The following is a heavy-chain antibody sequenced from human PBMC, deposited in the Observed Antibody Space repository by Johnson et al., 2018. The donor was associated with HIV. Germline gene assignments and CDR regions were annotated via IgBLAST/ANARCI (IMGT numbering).Heavy chain of an antibody. J-gene: IGHJ3*02. V-gene: IGHV3-9*01. CDR3: AKGENDYGDYGLDAFDI. D-gene: IGHD4-17*01. CDR2: ISWDTETI. CDR1: GFTFDDYA. Sequence: VLLVESGGGLVQPGRSLRLSCAASGFTFDDYAMHWVRQVPGKGLEWVSGISWDTETIGYANSVKGRFTISRDNARNSLYLQMNSLRVEDTAVYYCAKGENDYGDYGLDAFDIWGQGTMVTVSS.